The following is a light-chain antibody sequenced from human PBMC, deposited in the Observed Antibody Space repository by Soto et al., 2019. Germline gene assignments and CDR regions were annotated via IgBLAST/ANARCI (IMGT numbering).Light chain of an antibody. CDR2: DAS. Sequence: EIVLTQSPGTLSLSPRETATLSCRASQSVSSGYLAWYQQKPGQAPRLLIFDASRRATGIADRFSVSGSGTDFTLTVNRLEPEDFAVYYCQQYGSSPFTFGQGTRLE. CDR1: QSVSSGY. J-gene: IGKJ5*01. CDR3: QQYGSSPFT. V-gene: IGKV3-20*01.